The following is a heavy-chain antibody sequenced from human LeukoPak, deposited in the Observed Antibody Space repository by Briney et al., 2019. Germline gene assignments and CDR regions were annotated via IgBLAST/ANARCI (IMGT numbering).Heavy chain of an antibody. CDR3: ARVGYYYDSSGYYYAFDY. V-gene: IGHV4-34*01. Sequence: SETLSLTCAVYGGSFSGYYWSWIRQPPGKGLEWIGEINHSGSTNYNSSLKSRVTISVDTSKNQFSLKLSSVTAADTAVYYCARVGYYYDSSGYYYAFDYWGQGTLVTVSS. J-gene: IGHJ4*02. CDR2: INHSGST. D-gene: IGHD3-22*01. CDR1: GGSFSGYY.